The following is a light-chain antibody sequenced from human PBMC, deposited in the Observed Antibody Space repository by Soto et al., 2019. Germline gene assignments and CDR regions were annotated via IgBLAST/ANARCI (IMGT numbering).Light chain of an antibody. V-gene: IGKV3-15*01. CDR3: QQYRNWPRT. J-gene: IGKJ1*01. CDR1: QSVGTN. Sequence: ENLLTQSPGSLSLSPGERATLSCRASQSVGTNLAWYQQRAGQAPRLLVYGASTKATDMPGRFSGRGSGTEFTLTINNLQSEDFAVYYCQQYRNWPRTFGQGTKVDTK. CDR2: GAS.